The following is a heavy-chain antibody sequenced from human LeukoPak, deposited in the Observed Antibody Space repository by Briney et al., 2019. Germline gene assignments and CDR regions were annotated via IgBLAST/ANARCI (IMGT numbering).Heavy chain of an antibody. CDR2: IIPIFGTA. D-gene: IGHD6-13*01. Sequence: ASVKVSCKASGGTFSSYAISWVRQAPGQGLEWMGGIIPIFGTANYAQKFQGRVTITADESTSTAYMELSSPRSEDTAVYYCASSYSSSPPGWFDPWGQGTLVTVSS. CDR1: GGTFSSYA. CDR3: ASSYSSSPPGWFDP. J-gene: IGHJ5*02. V-gene: IGHV1-69*13.